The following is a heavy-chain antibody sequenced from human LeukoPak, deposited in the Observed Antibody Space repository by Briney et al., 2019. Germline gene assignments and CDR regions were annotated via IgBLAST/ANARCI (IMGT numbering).Heavy chain of an antibody. D-gene: IGHD3-3*01. J-gene: IGHJ6*03. CDR2: INPNSGGT. Sequence: ASVKVSCKASGYTFTGYYMHWVRQAPGQGLEWMGWINPNSGGTNYAQKFQERVTITRDMSKSTAYMELSSLRSEDTAVYYCAAGITIFGAMDVWGKXTTVTVSS. CDR1: GYTFTGYY. CDR3: AAGITIFGAMDV. V-gene: IGHV1-2*02.